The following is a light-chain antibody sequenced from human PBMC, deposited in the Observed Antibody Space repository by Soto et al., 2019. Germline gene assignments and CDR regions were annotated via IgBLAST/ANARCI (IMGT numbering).Light chain of an antibody. Sequence: QLTQSPSSLSASVGDRVTITCRASQGIRDDLGWYQQKPGKAPKLLIYAASNLQSGVPSRFRGSGSGTDFTLIISSLQPEDFATYYCLQDYDYPYTFGQGTKVDIK. CDR3: LQDYDYPYT. CDR2: AAS. J-gene: IGKJ2*01. V-gene: IGKV1-6*01. CDR1: QGIRDD.